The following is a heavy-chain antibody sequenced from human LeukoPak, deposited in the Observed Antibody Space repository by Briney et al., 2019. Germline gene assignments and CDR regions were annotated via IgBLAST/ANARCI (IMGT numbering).Heavy chain of an antibody. CDR1: GFTFSSYS. D-gene: IGHD4-17*01. CDR3: ARGLNDYGDYRRREVLYFDY. J-gene: IGHJ4*02. Sequence: GGSLRLSCAASGFTFSSYSMNWVRQAPGKGLEWVSSISSSSSYVYYADSVKGRFTISRDNAKNSLYLQMNSLRAEDTAVYYCARGLNDYGDYRRREVLYFDYWGQGTLVTVSS. CDR2: ISSSSSYV. V-gene: IGHV3-21*01.